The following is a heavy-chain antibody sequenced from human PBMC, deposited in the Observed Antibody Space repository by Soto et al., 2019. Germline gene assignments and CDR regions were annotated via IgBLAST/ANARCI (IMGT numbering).Heavy chain of an antibody. CDR1: GFTFSSYA. J-gene: IGHJ4*02. CDR2: ISYDGSNK. Sequence: QVQLVESGGGVVQPGRSLRLSCAASGFTFSSYAMHWVRQAPGKGLEWVAVISYDGSNKYYADSVKGRFTISRDNSKNTLYLQMSSLRAEDTAVYYCARDPSAGIAAAGLYFDYWGQGTLVTVSS. V-gene: IGHV3-30-3*01. D-gene: IGHD6-13*01. CDR3: ARDPSAGIAAAGLYFDY.